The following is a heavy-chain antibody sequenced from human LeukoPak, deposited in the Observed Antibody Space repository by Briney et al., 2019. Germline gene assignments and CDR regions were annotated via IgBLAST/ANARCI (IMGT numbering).Heavy chain of an antibody. CDR1: NGSISSSTCY. J-gene: IGHJ4*02. V-gene: IGHV4-39*07. Sequence: PSETLSLTCTVSNGSISSSTCYWGWIRQPPGRGLEWIGNIYYSGSTYYNPSLKSRVTISLDTSKNQFSLKLSSVTAADTAVYYCARAPFTAAAGRLFDYWGQGTLVTVSS. D-gene: IGHD6-13*01. CDR2: IYYSGST. CDR3: ARAPFTAAAGRLFDY.